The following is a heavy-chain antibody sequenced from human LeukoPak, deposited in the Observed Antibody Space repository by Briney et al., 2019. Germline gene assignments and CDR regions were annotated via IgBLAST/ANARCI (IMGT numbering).Heavy chain of an antibody. CDR2: IYSGGST. J-gene: IGHJ1*01. D-gene: IGHD2-2*01. CDR1: GFTVRSNS. Sequence: PGGSLRLSCAASGFTVRSNSMSWVRQAPGKGLEWVSDIYSGGSTYYADPVNGRFTISRDSSKNTLYLQMNSLRAEDTAVYYCASAREYCISTNCYEYFQQGGQGTLVTVSS. V-gene: IGHV3-53*01. CDR3: ASAREYCISTNCYEYFQQ.